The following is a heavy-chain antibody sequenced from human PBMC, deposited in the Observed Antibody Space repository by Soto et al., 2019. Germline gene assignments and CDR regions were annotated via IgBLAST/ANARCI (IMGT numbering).Heavy chain of an antibody. CDR1: GFTFSSYA. CDR2: ISYDGSNK. J-gene: IGHJ2*01. CDR3: ARDPLWGTAMVLWYFDL. Sequence: GGSLRLSCAASGFTFSSYAMHWVRQAPGKGLEWVVVISYDGSNKYYADSVKGRFTISRDNSKNTLYLQMNSLRAEDTAVYYCARDPLWGTAMVLWYFDLWGRGTLVTVS. V-gene: IGHV3-30-3*01. D-gene: IGHD5-18*01.